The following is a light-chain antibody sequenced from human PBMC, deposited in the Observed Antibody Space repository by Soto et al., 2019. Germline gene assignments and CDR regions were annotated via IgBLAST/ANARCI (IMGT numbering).Light chain of an antibody. CDR1: SSGVGNDNG. CDR2: DVS. CDR3: SSYTSSNTYV. Sequence: QSALTQPPSVSGSPGQSVTISCTGTSSGVGNDNGGARYQQPPGTAPKLMIDDVSNRPSGVPDGFAGSKSGNTAFLTISGLQAEDEADYYCSSYTSSNTYVFGTGTKVTVL. V-gene: IGLV2-18*02. J-gene: IGLJ1*01.